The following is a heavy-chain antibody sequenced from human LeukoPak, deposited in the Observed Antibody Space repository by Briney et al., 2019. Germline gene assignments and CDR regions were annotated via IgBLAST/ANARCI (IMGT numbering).Heavy chain of an antibody. CDR1: GFTFSSYA. Sequence: GGSLRLSCAASGFTFSSYAMGWVRQAPGKGLEWVSAISGSGGSTYYADSVEGRFTISRDNSKNTLYLQMNSLRAEDTAVYYCAKVLYSSSWYSTFYYYGMDVWGQGTTVTVPS. CDR3: AKVLYSSSWYSTFYYYGMDV. J-gene: IGHJ6*02. CDR2: ISGSGGST. V-gene: IGHV3-23*01. D-gene: IGHD6-13*01.